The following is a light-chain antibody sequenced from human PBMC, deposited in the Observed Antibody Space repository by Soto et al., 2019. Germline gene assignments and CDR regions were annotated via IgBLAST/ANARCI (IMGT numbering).Light chain of an antibody. V-gene: IGKV1-39*01. J-gene: IGKJ4*01. CDR1: QSISSY. CDR3: HQYYKWPLT. CDR2: GAS. Sequence: DIQMTQSPSSLSASVGDRVTITCRASQSISSYLNWYQQKPGKAPKLLIYGASSLQSGVPSRFSGSGSGTDFTLTISSLLSEDFAVYYCHQYYKWPLTFGGGTKVDIK.